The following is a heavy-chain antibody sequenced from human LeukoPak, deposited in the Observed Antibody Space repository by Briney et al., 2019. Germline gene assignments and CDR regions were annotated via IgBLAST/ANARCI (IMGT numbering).Heavy chain of an antibody. J-gene: IGHJ4*02. CDR1: GFTFNSYG. D-gene: IGHD2-2*01. Sequence: GGSLRLSCAASGFTFNSYGMHWVRQAPGKGLEWVAFIRYDRSNKYYVDSVKGRFTVSRDNSKNTLYLQMNSLRAEDTAVYYCLRTTLGPAGAIDYWGQGTLFAVSS. CDR3: LRTTLGPAGAIDY. V-gene: IGHV3-30*02. CDR2: IRYDRSNK.